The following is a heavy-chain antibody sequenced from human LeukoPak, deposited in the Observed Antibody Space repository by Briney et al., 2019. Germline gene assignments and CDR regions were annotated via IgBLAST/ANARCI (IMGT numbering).Heavy chain of an antibody. V-gene: IGHV4-31*11. D-gene: IGHD2-2*01. CDR1: GGSFSGYY. Sequence: SETLSLTCAVYGGSFSGYYWSWIRQHPGKGLEWIGYIYYSGSTYYNPSLKSRVTISVDTSKNQFSLKLSSVTAADTAVYYCARSPPYCSSTSCPYYYYYMDVWGKGTTVTVSS. J-gene: IGHJ6*03. CDR3: ARSPPYCSSTSCPYYYYYMDV. CDR2: IYYSGST.